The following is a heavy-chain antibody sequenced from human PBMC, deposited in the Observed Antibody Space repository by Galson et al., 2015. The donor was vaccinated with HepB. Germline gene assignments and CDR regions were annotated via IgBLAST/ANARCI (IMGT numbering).Heavy chain of an antibody. V-gene: IGHV3-9*01. CDR2: ISRNSGSI. D-gene: IGHD2-2*01. CDR1: GFTFDDYA. Sequence: SLRLSCAASGFTFDDYAMHWVRQAPGKGLEWVSGISRNSGSIGYADSVKGRFTISRDNAKNSLYLQMNSLRAEDTALYYCAKDMGGTMPYGMDVWGQGTTVTVSS. J-gene: IGHJ6*02. CDR3: AKDMGGTMPYGMDV.